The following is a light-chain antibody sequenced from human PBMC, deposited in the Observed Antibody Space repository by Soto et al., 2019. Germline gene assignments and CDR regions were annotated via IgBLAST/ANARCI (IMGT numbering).Light chain of an antibody. CDR1: QSVSSN. J-gene: IGKJ1*01. CDR3: QQYNNWPWT. CDR2: GAS. Sequence: EILMTQSPATLSVSVGERATLSCRASQSVSSNLAWYQQKPGQTPRLLIYGASTRATGVPARFSGSGSGTEFTLTISSLQSEDFAVYYCQQYNNWPWTFGQGTKVDIK. V-gene: IGKV3-15*01.